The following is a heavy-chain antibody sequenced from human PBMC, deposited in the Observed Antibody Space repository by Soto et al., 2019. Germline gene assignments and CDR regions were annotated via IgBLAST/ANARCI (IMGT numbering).Heavy chain of an antibody. CDR1: GLTCSSCD. CDR2: IGTAGDT. Sequence: RLSDRAAGLTCSSCDMQWVRQGPGKGLEWVSAIGTAGDTNYAGSVKGRFTISRENAKNSLYLQMNSLRAGDTAIYFCARAIGPTLFDYWGQGTLVTVSS. V-gene: IGHV3-13*04. J-gene: IGHJ4*02. D-gene: IGHD3-22*01. CDR3: ARAIGPTLFDY.